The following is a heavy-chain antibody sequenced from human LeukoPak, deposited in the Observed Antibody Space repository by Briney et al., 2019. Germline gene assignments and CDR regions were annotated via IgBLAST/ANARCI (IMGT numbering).Heavy chain of an antibody. CDR3: ARARVLGGGENFDY. D-gene: IGHD1-26*01. CDR2: ISGTSSTI. Sequence: PGGSLRLSCAASGFTFSRYTMNWVRQAPGKGLEWISYISGTSSTIYYADSVKGRFTISRDNAKNSLYLQADSLSAEDTATYYCARARVLGGGENFDYWGQGVLVTVSS. CDR1: GFTFSRYT. V-gene: IGHV3-48*04. J-gene: IGHJ4*02.